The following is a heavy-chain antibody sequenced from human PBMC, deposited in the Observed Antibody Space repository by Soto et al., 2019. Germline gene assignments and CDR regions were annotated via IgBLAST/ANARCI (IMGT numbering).Heavy chain of an antibody. CDR3: ARAAEGDDFLGGYTPYDY. CDR1: GYSFTSYW. J-gene: IGHJ4*02. V-gene: IGHV5-51*01. CDR2: IYPGDSDT. D-gene: IGHD3-3*01. Sequence: ESLKISCKRSGYSFTSYWIGWVRQMPGKGLEWMGIIYPGDSDTRYSPSFQGQVTISADKSISTAYLQWSSLKASDTAMYYYARAAEGDDFLGGYTPYDYWGQGTLVTVSS.